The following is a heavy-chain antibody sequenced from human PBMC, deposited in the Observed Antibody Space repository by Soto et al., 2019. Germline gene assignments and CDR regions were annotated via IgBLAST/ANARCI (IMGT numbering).Heavy chain of an antibody. Sequence: PSETLSLTCTVSGGSISSYYWSWIRQPPGKGLEWIGYIYYSGSTNYNPSLKGRFTISRDNAKNSLYLQMNSLRAEDTALYYCASIDYGDYKGAFDIWGQGTMVTVSS. V-gene: IGHV4-59*01. CDR1: GGSISSYY. CDR3: ASIDYGDYKGAFDI. J-gene: IGHJ3*02. D-gene: IGHD4-17*01. CDR2: IYYSGST.